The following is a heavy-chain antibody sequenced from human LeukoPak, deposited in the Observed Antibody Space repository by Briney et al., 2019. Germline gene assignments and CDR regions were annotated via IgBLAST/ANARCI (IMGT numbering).Heavy chain of an antibody. J-gene: IGHJ3*02. CDR3: ASPQGSGYYSSGSFDAFDI. V-gene: IGHV1-18*01. Sequence: ASVKVSCKASGYTFTSYGISWVRQAPGQGLEWMGWISAYNGNTNYAQKLQGRVTMTTDTSTSKAYMELRRLRSDDTAVYYCASPQGSGYYSSGSFDAFDIWGQGTMVTASS. D-gene: IGHD3-22*01. CDR1: GYTFTSYG. CDR2: ISAYNGNT.